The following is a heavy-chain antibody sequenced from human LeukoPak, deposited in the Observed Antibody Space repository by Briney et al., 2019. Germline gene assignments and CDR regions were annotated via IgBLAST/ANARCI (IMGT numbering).Heavy chain of an antibody. J-gene: IGHJ4*02. V-gene: IGHV4-59*01. CDR3: ARNSDYGDPFDY. Sequence: SETLSLTCTVSGGSISSYYWSWIRQPPGKGLEWIGYIYYSGSANYNPSLKSRVTISLDTSKNQFSLTLSSVTAADTAVYYCARNSDYGDPFDYWGQGTLVTVSS. D-gene: IGHD4-17*01. CDR2: IYYSGSA. CDR1: GGSISSYY.